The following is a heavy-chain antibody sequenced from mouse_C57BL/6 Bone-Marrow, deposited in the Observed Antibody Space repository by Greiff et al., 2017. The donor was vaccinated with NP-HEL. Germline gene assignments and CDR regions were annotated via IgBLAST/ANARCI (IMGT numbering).Heavy chain of an antibody. J-gene: IGHJ4*01. CDR1: GYSITSGYY. CDR2: ISYDGSN. CDR3: ARGADYYGYYYAMDY. D-gene: IGHD1-1*01. Sequence: EVQLQESGPGLVKPSQSLSLTCSVTGYSITSGYYWNWIRQFPGNKLEWMGYISYDGSNNYNPSLKNRISITRDTSKNQCFLKLNSVTTEDTATYFCARGADYYGYYYAMDYWGQGTSVTVSS. V-gene: IGHV3-6*01.